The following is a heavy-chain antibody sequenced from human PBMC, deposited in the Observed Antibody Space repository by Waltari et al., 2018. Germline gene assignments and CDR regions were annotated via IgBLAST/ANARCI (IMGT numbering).Heavy chain of an antibody. J-gene: IGHJ4*02. Sequence: EVQLVESGGGLVPPGGSIRLSCAASGFTFSSHWMTWVRQAPGEGLEWVASIKQDGHEKYYVASVQGRFTISRDNVKNSLYLQMNALRTDDTAVYYCARDSNFDWFSPSFDFWGQGNLVTVSS. CDR1: GFTFSSHW. V-gene: IGHV3-7*01. CDR3: ARDSNFDWFSPSFDF. D-gene: IGHD3-9*01. CDR2: IKQDGHEK.